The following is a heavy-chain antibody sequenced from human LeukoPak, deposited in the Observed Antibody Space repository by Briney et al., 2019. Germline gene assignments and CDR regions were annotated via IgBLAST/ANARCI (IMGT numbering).Heavy chain of an antibody. Sequence: SETLSLTCTVSGGSISSSSHYWGWIRQPPGKGLEWIGSIYYSGYTYYNPSLKSRVTISVDKSKNQFSLKLSSVTAADTAVYYCARSSSSWIFDYWGQGTLVTVSS. CDR1: GGSISSSSHY. V-gene: IGHV4-39*07. CDR2: IYYSGYT. D-gene: IGHD6-13*01. CDR3: ARSSSSWIFDY. J-gene: IGHJ4*02.